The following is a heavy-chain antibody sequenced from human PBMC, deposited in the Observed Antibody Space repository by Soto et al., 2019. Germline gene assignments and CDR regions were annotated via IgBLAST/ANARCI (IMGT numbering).Heavy chain of an antibody. CDR1: GGSFSGYY. CDR3: ARAEYYRNWFDP. CDR2: INHSGST. D-gene: IGHD3-10*01. J-gene: IGHJ5*02. V-gene: IGHV4-34*01. Sequence: SETLSLTCAVYGGSFSGYYWSWIRQPPGKGLEWIGEINHSGSTNYNPSLKSRVTISVDTSKNQFSLKLSSVTAADTAVYYCARAEYYRNWFDPWGQGTLVTVSS.